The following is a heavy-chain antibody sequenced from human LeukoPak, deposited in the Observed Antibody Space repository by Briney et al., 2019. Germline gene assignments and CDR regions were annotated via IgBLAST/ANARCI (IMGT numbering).Heavy chain of an antibody. V-gene: IGHV3-48*01. Sequence: GGSLRLPCAASGFTVSSNYMNWVRQAPGKGLERVSFISGGGGTIYYADSVKGRFTISRDNAKNSLHLQMDSLRVEDTAVYYCARNQEIDYYDSSGFYWGVEYWGQGTLVTVSS. J-gene: IGHJ4*02. CDR2: ISGGGGTI. CDR3: ARNQEIDYYDSSGFYWGVEY. D-gene: IGHD3-22*01. CDR1: GFTVSSNY.